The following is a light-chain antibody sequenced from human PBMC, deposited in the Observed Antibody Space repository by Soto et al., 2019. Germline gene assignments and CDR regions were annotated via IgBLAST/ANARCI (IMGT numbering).Light chain of an antibody. V-gene: IGLV2-14*01. CDR2: DVS. CDR3: SSYTRSSAPIYV. Sequence: QSALTQPASVSGSPGQSITISCTGTSSDVGGYNYVSWYQQHPGKAPKLMIYDVSNRPSGVSNRFSGSKSGNTASLTISGLQAEDEADYYCSSYTRSSAPIYVFGTGTKLTVL. CDR1: SSDVGGYNY. J-gene: IGLJ1*01.